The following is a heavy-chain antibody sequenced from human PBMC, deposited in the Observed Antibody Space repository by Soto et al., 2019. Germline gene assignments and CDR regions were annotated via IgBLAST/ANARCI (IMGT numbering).Heavy chain of an antibody. CDR3: AKTGVRSGLWEALDV. Sequence: EVKLLESGGGLVQPGGSLRLSCAASGFMFSSEAMTWVRQVPGKGLQWVALVSGGGGDTHYRDSVKGRFIITRDNSKKTVYLQMNSLRAEDTAVYHCAKTGVRSGLWEALDVWGQGAMVIVSS. CDR2: VSGGGGDT. J-gene: IGHJ3*01. CDR1: GFMFSSEA. V-gene: IGHV3-23*01. D-gene: IGHD3-16*01.